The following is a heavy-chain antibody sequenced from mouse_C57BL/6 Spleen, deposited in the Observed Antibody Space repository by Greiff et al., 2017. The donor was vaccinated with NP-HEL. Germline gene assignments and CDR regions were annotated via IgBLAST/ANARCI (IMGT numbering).Heavy chain of an antibody. J-gene: IGHJ3*01. V-gene: IGHV1-53*01. CDR2: INPSNGGT. D-gene: IGHD1-1*01. CDR1: GYTFTSYW. CDR3: ARDYYGNSYPFHAY. Sequence: QVQLQQPGTELVKPGASVKLSCKASGYTFTSYWMHRVKQRPGQGLEWIGNINPSNGGTNYNEKFKSKATLTVDKSSRKANMQLSGLTSEDSAVYYCARDYYGNSYPFHAYWGKGTLVTVSA.